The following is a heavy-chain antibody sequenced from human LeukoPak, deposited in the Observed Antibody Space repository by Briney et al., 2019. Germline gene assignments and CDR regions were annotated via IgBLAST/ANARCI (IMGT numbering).Heavy chain of an antibody. CDR2: ISSSGSTI. V-gene: IGHV3-11*04. D-gene: IGHD3-22*01. CDR3: ARAGSSGYYYYYYYYMDV. Sequence: SGGSLRLSCAASGFTFSDYYMSWIRQAPGKGLEWVSYISSSGSTIYYADSVKGRFTISRDNAKNSLYLQMNSLRAEDTAVYYCARAGSSGYYYYYYYYMDVWGKGTTVTVSS. CDR1: GFTFSDYY. J-gene: IGHJ6*03.